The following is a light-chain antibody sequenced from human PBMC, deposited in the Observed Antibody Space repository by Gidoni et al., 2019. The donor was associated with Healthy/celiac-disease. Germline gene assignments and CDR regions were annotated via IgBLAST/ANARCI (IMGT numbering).Light chain of an antibody. CDR1: QSVLYSSNNKNY. J-gene: IGKJ1*01. V-gene: IGKV4-1*01. CDR3: QQYYSTPPT. CDR2: WAS. Sequence: DIVMTQSPDSLAVSLGERATINCKSSQSVLYSSNNKNYLAWYQQKPGQPPKLLIYWASTRESGVPDRFSGSGSGTYFTLPISSLQAEDVAVYYCQQYYSTPPTFGQGTKVEIK.